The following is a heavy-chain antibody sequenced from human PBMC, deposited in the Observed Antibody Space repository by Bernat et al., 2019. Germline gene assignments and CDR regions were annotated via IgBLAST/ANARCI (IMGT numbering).Heavy chain of an antibody. J-gene: IGHJ3*02. CDR1: GFTFSSYA. Sequence: QVQLVESGGGVVQPGRSLRLSCAASGFTFSSYAMHWVRQAPGKGLEWVAVISYDGSNKYYAESVKGRFTISRDNSKNTLYLQMNSLRAEDTAVYYCAREDDGGAFDIWGQGTMVTVSS. V-gene: IGHV3-30-3*01. CDR3: AREDDGGAFDI. D-gene: IGHD1-1*01. CDR2: ISYDGSNK.